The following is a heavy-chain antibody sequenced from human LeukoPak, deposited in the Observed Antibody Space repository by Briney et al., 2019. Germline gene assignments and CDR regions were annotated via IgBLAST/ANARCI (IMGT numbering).Heavy chain of an antibody. J-gene: IGHJ4*02. Sequence: GGSLRLSCAASGFTFSSYGMHWVRQAPGKGLEWVALIWYDGSNKYYADSVKGRFTISRDNSKNTVYLQMNSLRAEDTALYYCARSWDARLSFDYWGQGTLVTVSS. CDR3: ARSWDARLSFDY. CDR2: IWYDGSNK. D-gene: IGHD1-26*01. CDR1: GFTFSSYG. V-gene: IGHV3-30*02.